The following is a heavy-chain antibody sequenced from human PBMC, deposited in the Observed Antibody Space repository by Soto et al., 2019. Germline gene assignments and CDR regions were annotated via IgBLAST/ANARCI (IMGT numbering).Heavy chain of an antibody. CDR1: GGTFSSYA. Sequence: SVKVSCKASGGTFSSYAIGWVRQAPGQGLEWMGGIIPIFGTANYAQKFQGRVTITADKSTSTAYMELSSLRSEDTAVYYCARARVNFGVVISDYWGQGTLVTVSS. CDR2: IIPIFGTA. V-gene: IGHV1-69*06. D-gene: IGHD3-3*01. J-gene: IGHJ4*02. CDR3: ARARVNFGVVISDY.